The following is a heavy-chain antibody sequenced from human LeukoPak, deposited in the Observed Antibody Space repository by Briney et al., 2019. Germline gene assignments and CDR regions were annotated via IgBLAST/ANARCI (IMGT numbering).Heavy chain of an antibody. V-gene: IGHV3-66*01. D-gene: IGHD3-16*01. CDR3: ARYTSSPGEGMDV. Sequence: GGSLRLSCAASGLTVSSNYMNWVRQAPGKGLEWVSVIYSGGSTNYADSVKGRFTISRDNSKNTLYLQMNSLRAEDTAVYYCARYTSSPGEGMDVWGQGTTVTVSS. J-gene: IGHJ6*02. CDR2: IYSGGST. CDR1: GLTVSSNY.